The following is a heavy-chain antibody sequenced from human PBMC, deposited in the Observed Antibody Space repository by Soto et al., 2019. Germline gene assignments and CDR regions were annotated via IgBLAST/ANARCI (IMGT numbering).Heavy chain of an antibody. CDR2: IYYSGST. D-gene: IGHD3-10*01. J-gene: IGHJ4*02. CDR3: ASTAMVRGANFDF. V-gene: IGHV4-59*01. Sequence: PPGKGLEWIGYIYYSGSTNYNPSLKSRVTISVDTSKNQFSLKLSSVTAADTAVYYCASTAMVRGANFDFWGQGTLVTVSS.